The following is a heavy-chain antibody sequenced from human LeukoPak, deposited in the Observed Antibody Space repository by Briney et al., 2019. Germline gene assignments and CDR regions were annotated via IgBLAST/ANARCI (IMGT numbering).Heavy chain of an antibody. CDR3: ARGSYGDSSGYYGD. CDR2: IYYSGST. D-gene: IGHD3-22*01. V-gene: IGHV4-61*01. Sequence: SETLSLTCTVSGGSVSSGSYYWSWIRQLPGKGLEWIGYIYYSGSTNYNPSLKSRVTISVDTSKNQFSLKLSSVTAADTAVYYCARGSYGDSSGYYGDWGQGTLVTVSS. J-gene: IGHJ4*02. CDR1: GGSVSSGSYY.